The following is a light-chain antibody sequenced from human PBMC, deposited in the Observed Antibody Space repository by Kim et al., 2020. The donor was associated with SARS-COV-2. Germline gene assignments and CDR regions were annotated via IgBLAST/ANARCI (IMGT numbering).Light chain of an antibody. CDR2: VGTGGIVG. CDR1: SGYSYYK. J-gene: IGLJ2*01. CDR3: GADHGSGSNFVVV. V-gene: IGLV9-49*01. Sequence: TRTLSSGYSYYKVDWYQQRPVKGSRFVMRVGTGGIVGSKGDGIPDRFSVLGSGLNRYLTIKNIQEEDESDYHCGADHGSGSNFVVVFGGGTQLTVL.